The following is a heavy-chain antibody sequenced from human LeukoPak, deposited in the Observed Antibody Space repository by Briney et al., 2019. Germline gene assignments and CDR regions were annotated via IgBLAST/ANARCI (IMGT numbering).Heavy chain of an antibody. J-gene: IGHJ2*01. D-gene: IGHD3-22*01. CDR3: AREGSYYDSSGYSQSYWYFDL. CDR2: IIPIFGTA. V-gene: IGHV1-69*13. CDR1: GGTFSSYA. Sequence: GASVKVSCKASGGTFSSYAISWVRQAPGQGLEWMGGIIPIFGTANYAQKFQGRVTITADESTSTAYMELSSLRPEDTAVYYCAREGSYYDSSGYSQSYWYFDLWGRGTLVTVSS.